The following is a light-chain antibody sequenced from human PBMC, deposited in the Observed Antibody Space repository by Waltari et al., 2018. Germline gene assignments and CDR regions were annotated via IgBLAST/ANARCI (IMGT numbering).Light chain of an antibody. CDR3: QKYNNSPWT. CDR1: HDITNY. Sequence: DIQMTQSPSSLSASIGDRVTITCRASHDITNYLAWFQQKPGKVPMLLIYAASTLESGFPSRFSGSGSGTLFTLTINGLQPEDVATYYCQKYNNSPWTFGPGTRVDIK. V-gene: IGKV1-27*01. J-gene: IGKJ1*01. CDR2: AAS.